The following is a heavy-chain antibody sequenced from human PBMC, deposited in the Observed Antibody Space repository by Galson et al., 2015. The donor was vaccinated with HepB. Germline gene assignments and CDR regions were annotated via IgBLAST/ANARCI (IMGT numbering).Heavy chain of an antibody. D-gene: IGHD2-21*02. CDR1: GFTFDDYT. Sequence: SLRLSCAASGFTFDDYTMHWVRQAPGKGLEWVSLISWDGGSTYYADSVKGRFTISRDNSKNSLYLQMNSLRTEDTALYYCAKDICGGDCYSHFEDWGQGTLVTVSS. CDR3: AKDICGGDCYSHFED. V-gene: IGHV3-43*01. CDR2: ISWDGGST. J-gene: IGHJ4*02.